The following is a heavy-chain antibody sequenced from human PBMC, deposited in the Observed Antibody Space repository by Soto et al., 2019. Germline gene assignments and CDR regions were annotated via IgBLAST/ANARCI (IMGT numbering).Heavy chain of an antibody. CDR2: INERGDST. Sequence: GSLRLSCADSGFTFRTYALSWVRQAPGKGLEWVSAINERGDSTYYTDSVKGRFTISRDNSKNTLYLQMNSLRAEDTALYYCAKDKSGTTAFDIWGQGTMVTVSS. D-gene: IGHD1-1*01. V-gene: IGHV3-23*01. J-gene: IGHJ3*02. CDR3: AKDKSGTTAFDI. CDR1: GFTFRTYA.